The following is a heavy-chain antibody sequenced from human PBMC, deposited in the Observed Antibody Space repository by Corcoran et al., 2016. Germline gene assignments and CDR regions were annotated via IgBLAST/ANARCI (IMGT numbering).Heavy chain of an antibody. D-gene: IGHD3-22*01. Sequence: EVQLVESGGGLVQPGGSLRLSCAASGFTFSSYSMNWVRQAPGKGLEWVSYISSSSSTIYYADSVKGRFTISRDNAKNSLYLQMNSLRAEDTAVYYCARDRGSYDSSGYYYPVGWFDPWGQGTLVTVSS. CDR3: ARDRGSYDSSGYYYPVGWFDP. V-gene: IGHV3-48*04. CDR2: ISSSSSTI. CDR1: GFTFSSYS. J-gene: IGHJ5*02.